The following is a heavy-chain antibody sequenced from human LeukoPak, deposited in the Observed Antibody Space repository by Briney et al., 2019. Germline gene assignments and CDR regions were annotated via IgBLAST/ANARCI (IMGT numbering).Heavy chain of an antibody. D-gene: IGHD3-10*01. CDR1: GGSFSGYY. Sequence: SETLSLTCAVYGGSFSGYYWSWIRQPPGKELEWIGEINHSGSTNYNPSLKSRVTISVDTSKNQFSLKLSSVTAADTAVYYCARRGATMVRGGMDVWGQGTTVTVSS. J-gene: IGHJ6*02. V-gene: IGHV4-34*01. CDR2: INHSGST. CDR3: ARRGATMVRGGMDV.